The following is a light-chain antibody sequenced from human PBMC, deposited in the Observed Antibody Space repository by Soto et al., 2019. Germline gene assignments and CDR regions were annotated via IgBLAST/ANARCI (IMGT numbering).Light chain of an antibody. J-gene: IGKJ2*01. Sequence: DIQMTQSPSSLSASVGDRVTITCRASQSISSYLNWYQQKPGKAPKLLIFAASSLQSGVPSRFSGIGSGTDFTLTISSLQPEDFATYYCQQSYSTPRWTFGQGTKLETK. CDR3: QQSYSTPRWT. CDR2: AAS. V-gene: IGKV1-39*01. CDR1: QSISSY.